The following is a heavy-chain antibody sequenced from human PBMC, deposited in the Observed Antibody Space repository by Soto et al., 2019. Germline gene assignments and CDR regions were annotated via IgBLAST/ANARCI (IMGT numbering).Heavy chain of an antibody. CDR1: GYTFTSCG. J-gene: IGHJ4*02. D-gene: IGHD5-12*01. Sequence: ASVKVSCKASGYTFTSCGISWVRQAPGQGLEWMGWISAYNGNTNYAQKLQGRVTMTTDTSTSTAYMELRSLRSDDTAVYYCARDRGYSGYDFWTFDYWGQGTLVTAPQ. V-gene: IGHV1-18*04. CDR2: ISAYNGNT. CDR3: ARDRGYSGYDFWTFDY.